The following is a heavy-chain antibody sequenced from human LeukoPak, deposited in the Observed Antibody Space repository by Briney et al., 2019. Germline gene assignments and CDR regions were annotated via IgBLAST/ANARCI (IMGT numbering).Heavy chain of an antibody. Sequence: QPGGSLRLSCAASGFTFAGYAMTWVRQAPGXXXXXXSGISGSGGGTYHADSVKGRFTMSRDNSKNTLYLQMNSLRAEDTAVYYCAKGCGYNCYPPTYWGQGTLVTVSS. CDR1: GFTFAGYA. CDR3: AKGCGYNCYPPTY. J-gene: IGHJ1*01. D-gene: IGHD3-22*01. CDR2: ISGSGGGT. V-gene: IGHV3-23*01.